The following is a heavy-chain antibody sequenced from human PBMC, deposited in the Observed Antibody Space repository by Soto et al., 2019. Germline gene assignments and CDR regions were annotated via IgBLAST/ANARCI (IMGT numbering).Heavy chain of an antibody. CDR1: GFTFSSYG. Sequence: GGSLRLSCAASGFTFSSYGMHWVRQAPGKGLEWVAVISYDGSNKYYADSVKGRFTISRDNSKNTLYLQMNSLRAEDTAVYYCAKDYFYYYDSSGYFDYWGQGTLVTVSS. CDR3: AKDYFYYYDSSGYFDY. J-gene: IGHJ4*02. CDR2: ISYDGSNK. V-gene: IGHV3-30*18. D-gene: IGHD3-22*01.